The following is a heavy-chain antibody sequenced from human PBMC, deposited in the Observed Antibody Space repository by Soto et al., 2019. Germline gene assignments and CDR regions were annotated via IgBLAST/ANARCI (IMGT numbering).Heavy chain of an antibody. J-gene: IGHJ5*02. CDR1: GFIFKDFA. V-gene: IGHV3-23*01. CDR3: TKGDSSGYFDPSAGYSTPDH. D-gene: IGHD2-15*01. CDR2: ITTSDDIT. Sequence: EVQLFESGGGLVEPGESLRLSCAASGFIFKDFAMSWVHQAPGKGLEWVSTITTSDDITYSADSVRGRFTISRDNSANTLFLQISSLRGDDTATYYCTKGDSSGYFDPSAGYSTPDHWGQGTLVTVSS.